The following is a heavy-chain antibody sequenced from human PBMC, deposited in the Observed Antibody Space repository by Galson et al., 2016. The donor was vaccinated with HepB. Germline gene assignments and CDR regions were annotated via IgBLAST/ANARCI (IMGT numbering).Heavy chain of an antibody. J-gene: IGHJ4*02. CDR3: ARGHYYDSRGYFYLLDY. D-gene: IGHD3-22*01. CDR2: IDPNSGGT. Sequence: VKVSCKASGYTFTAYYIHWVRQAPGQGLEWMGWIDPNSGGTDYAQRFKGRVTMTRDTSISTAYMDLTRLTSDDTALYYCARGHYYDSRGYFYLLDYWGQGTLVTISS. CDR1: GYTFTAYY. V-gene: IGHV1-2*02.